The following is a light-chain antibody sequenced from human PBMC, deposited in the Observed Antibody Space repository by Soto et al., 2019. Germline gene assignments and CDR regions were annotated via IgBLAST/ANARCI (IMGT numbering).Light chain of an antibody. CDR1: SSDIGGYDR. V-gene: IGLV2-14*03. CDR3: SSYTSSDTWV. J-gene: IGLJ3*02. Sequence: QSALTQPASVSGSLGQSITISCTGTSSDIGGYDRVAWYQQHPRKAPNLIIYDVSFRPSGISIRFSGSKSGSTASLTISGLQAEDEGDYYCSSYTSSDTWVFGGGTKLTVL. CDR2: DVS.